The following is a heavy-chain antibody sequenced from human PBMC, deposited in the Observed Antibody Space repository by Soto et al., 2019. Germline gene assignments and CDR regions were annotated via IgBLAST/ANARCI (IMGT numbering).Heavy chain of an antibody. Sequence: PGGSLRLSCTASGFTFGDYAMSWFRQAPGKGLEWVGFIRSKAYGGTTEYAASVKGRFTISRDDSKSIAYLQMNSLKTEDTAVYYCTKANRYCSGANCFTFDYWGLGTLVTVSS. CDR3: TKANRYCSGANCFTFDY. V-gene: IGHV3-49*03. J-gene: IGHJ4*02. CDR1: GFTFGDYA. D-gene: IGHD2-15*01. CDR2: IRSKAYGGTT.